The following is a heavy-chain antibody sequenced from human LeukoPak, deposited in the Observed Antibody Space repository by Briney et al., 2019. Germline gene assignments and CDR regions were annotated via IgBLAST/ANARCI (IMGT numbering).Heavy chain of an antibody. CDR1: GGSISSYY. Sequence: PSETLSLTRTVSGGSISSYYWSWIRQPPGKGLEWIGYIYYSGSTNYNPSLKSRVPISVDTSKNQFSLKLSSVTAADTAVYYCARETYGDYEVGMDVWGKGTTVTVSS. CDR3: ARETYGDYEVGMDV. CDR2: IYYSGST. V-gene: IGHV4-59*01. D-gene: IGHD4-17*01. J-gene: IGHJ6*04.